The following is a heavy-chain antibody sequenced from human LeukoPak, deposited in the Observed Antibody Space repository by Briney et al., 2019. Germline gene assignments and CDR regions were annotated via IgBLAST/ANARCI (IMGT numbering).Heavy chain of an antibody. V-gene: IGHV3-48*03. J-gene: IGHJ2*01. CDR1: GFTLSNYN. Sequence: GGSLRLSCAASGFTLSNYNMNWVRQAPGKGLEWVSYMSGSGRVIYYADSVKGRITISRDNSKKSLYLQMNSLRAEDTAVYYCAMGTTVVTPRYFALWGRGTLVSVSS. CDR3: AMGTTVVTPRYFAL. D-gene: IGHD4-23*01. CDR2: MSGSGRVI.